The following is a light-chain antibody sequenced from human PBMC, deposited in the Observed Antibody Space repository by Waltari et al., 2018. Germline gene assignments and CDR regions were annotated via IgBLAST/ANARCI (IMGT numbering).Light chain of an antibody. CDR2: DDR. J-gene: IGLJ3*02. CDR1: NFGRKL. V-gene: IGLV3-21*02. Sequence: SYVLTQPPSVSVAPGPTASITCGGNNFGRKLLDLYQQKPGQAPVLVVYDDRGRPSGVPERYSGSKSGNTATLSISGVEAGDEADYFCQVWDSSSDHWVFGGGTKLTAL. CDR3: QVWDSSSDHWV.